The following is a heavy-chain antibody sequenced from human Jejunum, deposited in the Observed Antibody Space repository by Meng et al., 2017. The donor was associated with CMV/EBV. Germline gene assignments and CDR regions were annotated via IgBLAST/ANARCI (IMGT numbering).Heavy chain of an antibody. Sequence: SLRLSCEASGFTFGNYAMNWVRQAPGKGLEWVSSISESGGITDYADSVKDRFTISRDNSKSTLFLQMNSLRPEDAAVYYCVRQYVTVWGQGTLVTVSS. CDR1: GFTFGNYA. D-gene: IGHD2-21*02. CDR3: VRQYVTV. CDR2: ISESGGIT. J-gene: IGHJ4*02. V-gene: IGHV3-23*01.